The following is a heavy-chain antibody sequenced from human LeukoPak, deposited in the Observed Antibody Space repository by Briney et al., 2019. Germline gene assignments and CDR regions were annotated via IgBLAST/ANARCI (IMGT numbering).Heavy chain of an antibody. J-gene: IGHJ4*02. CDR1: GGSISSGGYY. D-gene: IGHD1-26*01. V-gene: IGHV4-31*03. Sequence: SETLSLTCTVSGGSISSGGYYWSWIRQHPGKGLEWIGYIYYSGSTYYNPSLKSRVTMSVDTSKNQFSLKLTSVTAADTAVYYCARDARIVGATTWGDYWGQGTLVIVSS. CDR3: ARDARIVGATTWGDY. CDR2: IYYSGST.